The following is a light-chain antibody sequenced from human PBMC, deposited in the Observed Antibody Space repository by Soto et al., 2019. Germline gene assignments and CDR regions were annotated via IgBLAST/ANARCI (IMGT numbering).Light chain of an antibody. CDR2: DAS. J-gene: IGKJ4*01. V-gene: IGKV3-11*01. CDR3: QQRSNWPPELP. Sequence: EIVLTQSPATLSLSPGDRATLSCRASQSISSSLAWYQQKPGQAPRLLIYDASNRAPGIPARFSGSGSGTDFPLHLRRPEPEDFSVYYCQQRSNWPPELPFGGGTKVEIK. CDR1: QSISSS.